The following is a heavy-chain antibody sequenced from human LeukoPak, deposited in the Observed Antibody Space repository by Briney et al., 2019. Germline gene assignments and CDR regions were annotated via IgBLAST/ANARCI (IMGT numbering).Heavy chain of an antibody. CDR1: GFTFSNYG. CDR3: AREVTMVRGTVFDP. Sequence: PGGSLRLSRAASGFTFSNYGMHWVRQAPGKGLDWVSVIWYGGIKKYYADSVKGRFTISRDNSKNTLYLQMNSLRAEDTAVYYCAREVTMVRGTVFDPWGQGTLVTVSS. V-gene: IGHV3-33*08. J-gene: IGHJ5*02. D-gene: IGHD3-10*01. CDR2: IWYGGIKK.